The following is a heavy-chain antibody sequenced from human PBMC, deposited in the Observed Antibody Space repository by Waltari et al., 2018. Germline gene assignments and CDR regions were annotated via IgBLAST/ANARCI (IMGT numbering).Heavy chain of an antibody. J-gene: IGHJ6*03. V-gene: IGHV1-69*12. CDR1: GGTFSSYA. Sequence: QVQLVQSGAEVKKPGSSVKVSCKASGGTFSSYAISWVRQAPGQGLEWMGGIIPIFVTANYAQKFQGRVTITADESTSTAYMELSSLRSEDTAVYYCARCRGIAAAGTHYYYYMDVWGKGTTVTISS. D-gene: IGHD6-13*01. CDR2: IIPIFVTA. CDR3: ARCRGIAAAGTHYYYYMDV.